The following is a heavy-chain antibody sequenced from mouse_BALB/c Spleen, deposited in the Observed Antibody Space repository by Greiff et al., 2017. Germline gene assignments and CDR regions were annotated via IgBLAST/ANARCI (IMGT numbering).Heavy chain of an antibody. V-gene: IGHV1-4*01. CDR1: GYTFTSYT. CDR2: INPSSGYT. J-gene: IGHJ3*01. D-gene: IGHD2-1*01. CDR3: ARPYGNYGWFAY. Sequence: VQLQQSGAELARPGASVKMSCKASGYTFTSYTMHWVKQSPGQSLEWIGYINPSSGYTNYNQKFKDKATLTADKSSSTAYMQLSSLTSEDSAVYYCARPYGNYGWFAYWGQGTLVTVAA.